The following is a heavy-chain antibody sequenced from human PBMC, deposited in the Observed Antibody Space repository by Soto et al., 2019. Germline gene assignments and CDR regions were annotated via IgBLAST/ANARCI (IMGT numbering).Heavy chain of an antibody. Sequence: ESGGGLVQPGGSLRLSCAASGFTFSSYWMSWVRQAPGKGLEWVANIKQDGSEKYYVDSVKGRFTISRDNAKNSLYLQMNSLRAEDTAVYYCARDRNWNYQYYYYDYMDVWGKGTTVTVSS. CDR2: IKQDGSEK. D-gene: IGHD1-7*01. CDR3: ARDRNWNYQYYYYDYMDV. J-gene: IGHJ6*03. V-gene: IGHV3-7*01. CDR1: GFTFSSYW.